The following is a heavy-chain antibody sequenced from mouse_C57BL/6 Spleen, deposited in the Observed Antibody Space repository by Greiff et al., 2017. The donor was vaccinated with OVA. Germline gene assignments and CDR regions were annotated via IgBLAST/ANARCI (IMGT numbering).Heavy chain of an antibody. V-gene: IGHV1-50*01. J-gene: IGHJ3*01. CDR3: ARPIYYDFAY. CDR2: IDPSDSYT. D-gene: IGHD2-4*01. CDR1: GYTFTSYW. Sequence: QVQLQQPGAELVKPGASVKLSCKASGYTFTSYWMQWVKQRPGQGLEWIGEIDPSDSYTNYNQKFKGKATLTVDTSSSTAYMQLSSLTSEDSAVYYCARPIYYDFAYWGQGTLVTVSA.